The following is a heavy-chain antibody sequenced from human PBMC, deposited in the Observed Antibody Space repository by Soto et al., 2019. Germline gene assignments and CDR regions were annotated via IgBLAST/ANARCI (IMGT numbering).Heavy chain of an antibody. J-gene: IGHJ6*02. CDR3: AHIIFTRVRGVALGYYGMDV. Sequence: QITLKESGPTLVKPTQTLTLTCTFSGFSLSTSGVGVGWIRQPPGKALEWLALIYWDDDKRYSPSLKSRLTIANDTSKNQVVLTMTNMDPVDTTTYYCAHIIFTRVRGVALGYYGMDVWGQGTTVTVSS. V-gene: IGHV2-5*02. CDR1: GFSLSTSGVG. D-gene: IGHD3-10*01. CDR2: IYWDDDK.